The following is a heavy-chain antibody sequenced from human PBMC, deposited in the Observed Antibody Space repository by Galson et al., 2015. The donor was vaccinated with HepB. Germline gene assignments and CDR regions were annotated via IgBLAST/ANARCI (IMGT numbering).Heavy chain of an antibody. CDR2: MWSDGINK. J-gene: IGHJ4*02. CDR1: GFSVSNYG. V-gene: IGHV3-33*03. CDR3: AKDAMKRSYYFDH. D-gene: IGHD5-24*01. Sequence: SLRLSCAASGFSVSNYGMHWVRQAPGKGLEWVAVMWSDGINKYYGDSVKGRFTISRDKYKNTLFLQMNSLRVEETAVYYCAKDAMKRSYYFDHWGQGTLVTVSS.